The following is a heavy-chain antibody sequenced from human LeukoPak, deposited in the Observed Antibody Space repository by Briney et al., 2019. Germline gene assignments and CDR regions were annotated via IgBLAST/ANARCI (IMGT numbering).Heavy chain of an antibody. CDR1: GGSISSYY. V-gene: IGHV4-59*08. J-gene: IGHJ4*02. Sequence: SETLSLICTVSGGSISSYYWSWIRQPPGKGLEWIGYIYYSGSTNYNPSLKSRVTISVDTSKNRFSLKLSSVTAADTAVYYCARRSTYYYDNSGYYYDYWGQGTLVTVSS. D-gene: IGHD3-22*01. CDR3: ARRSTYYYDNSGYYYDY. CDR2: IYYSGST.